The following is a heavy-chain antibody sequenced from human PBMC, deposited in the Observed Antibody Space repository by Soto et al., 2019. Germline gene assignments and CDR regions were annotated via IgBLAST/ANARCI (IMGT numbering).Heavy chain of an antibody. CDR3: ARDYSSAWYGH. J-gene: IGHJ4*02. CDR1: GGSISSSSYY. CDR2: INHSGST. Sequence: SETLSLTCTVSGGSISSSSYYWTWIRQPPGTGLEWIGEINHSGSTNYNPSLKSRVTISVDTSKNQFSLKLTSVTAADTAVYYCARDYSSAWYGHWGQGRLVTVSS. D-gene: IGHD6-19*01. V-gene: IGHV4-39*07.